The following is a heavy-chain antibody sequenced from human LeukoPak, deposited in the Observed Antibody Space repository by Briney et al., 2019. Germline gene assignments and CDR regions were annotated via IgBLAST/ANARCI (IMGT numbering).Heavy chain of an antibody. D-gene: IGHD2-2*01. CDR3: AKSYCSSTSCPWDY. Sequence: GGSLRLSCAASGFTFSSYAMSWVRQAPGKGLEWVSAISGSGGSTYYADSVKGRFTISRDNSKNTLYLQMNSLRAEDTAVYYCAKSYCSSTSCPWDYWGQGTLVTVSS. CDR1: GFTFSSYA. V-gene: IGHV3-23*01. CDR2: ISGSGGST. J-gene: IGHJ4*02.